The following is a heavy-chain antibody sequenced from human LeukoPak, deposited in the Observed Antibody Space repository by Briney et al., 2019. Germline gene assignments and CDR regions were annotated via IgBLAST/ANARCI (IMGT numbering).Heavy chain of an antibody. D-gene: IGHD1-26*01. CDR3: AREPEWKLLYYYMDV. J-gene: IGHJ6*03. CDR1: GYTFTGYY. CDR2: INPNSGGT. Sequence: GASVKVSCKASGYTFTGYYMHWVRQAPGQGLEWMGWINPNSGGTNYAQKFQGRVTMTRDTSISTAYMELSRLRSDDTAVYYCAREPEWKLLYYYMDVWGKGTTVTVSS. V-gene: IGHV1-2*02.